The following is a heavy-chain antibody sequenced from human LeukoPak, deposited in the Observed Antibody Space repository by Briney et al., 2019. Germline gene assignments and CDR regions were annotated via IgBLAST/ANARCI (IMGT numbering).Heavy chain of an antibody. Sequence: GGSLRLSCVASGFTFSTYGMHWVRQAPGKGLEWVAFIWYDGSKKYYADSVKGRFTISKDNSKNTLYVQMNSLRAEDTALYYCAKEEPRRGFDYWGQGTLVTVSS. V-gene: IGHV3-30*02. D-gene: IGHD1-14*01. CDR1: GFTFSTYG. J-gene: IGHJ4*02. CDR3: AKEEPRRGFDY. CDR2: IWYDGSKK.